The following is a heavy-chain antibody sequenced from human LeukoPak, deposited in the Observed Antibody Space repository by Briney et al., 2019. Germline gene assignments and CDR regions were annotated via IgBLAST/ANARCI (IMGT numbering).Heavy chain of an antibody. Sequence: SETLSLTCAESGCSITTTNWRSWVRRPPGKGLEWIGEVDLNGATNYNPSLESRFSMSIDKSNNHLSPDVNAVSAGDTDMYFCTSESGAFSPFGFWVQGTLVTVSS. CDR1: GCSITTTNW. CDR2: VDLNGAT. V-gene: IGHV4-4*02. D-gene: IGHD1-26*01. CDR3: TSESGAFSPFGF. J-gene: IGHJ4*02.